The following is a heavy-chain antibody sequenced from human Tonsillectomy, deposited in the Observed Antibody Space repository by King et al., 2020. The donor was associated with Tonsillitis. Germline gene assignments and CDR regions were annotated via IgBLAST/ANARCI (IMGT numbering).Heavy chain of an antibody. J-gene: IGHJ4*02. CDR2: ISSSSSGI. CDR3: ARAAVAGNNHFDY. Sequence: EVQLVEAGGGLAQPGGSLRLSCAASGFTFSSYSMNWVRQAPGKGLELVSYISSSSSGIYYADSVKGRFNSSRDNAKNSLYLQMNSLRAEDTAVYYCARAAVAGNNHFDYWGQGNLVTVSS. CDR1: GFTFSSYS. D-gene: IGHD6-19*01. V-gene: IGHV3-48*01.